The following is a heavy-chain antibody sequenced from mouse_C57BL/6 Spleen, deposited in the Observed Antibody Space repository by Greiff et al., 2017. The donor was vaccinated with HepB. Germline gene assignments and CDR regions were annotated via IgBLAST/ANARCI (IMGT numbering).Heavy chain of an antibody. V-gene: IGHV5-4*01. D-gene: IGHD2-1*01. J-gene: IGHJ2*01. CDR2: ISDGGSYT. CDR1: GFTFSSYA. CDR3: ARERLGVTTNYFDY. Sequence: EVQRVESGGGLVKPGGSLKLSCAASGFTFSSYAMSWVRQTPEKRLEWVATISDGGSYTYYPDNVKGRFTISRDNAKNNLYLQMSHLKSEDTAMYYCARERLGVTTNYFDYWGQGTPLTVSS.